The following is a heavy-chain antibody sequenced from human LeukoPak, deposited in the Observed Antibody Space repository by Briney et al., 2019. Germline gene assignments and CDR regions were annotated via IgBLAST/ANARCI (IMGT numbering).Heavy chain of an antibody. J-gene: IGHJ4*02. Sequence: GGSLRLSCEASEFTFSNYAMSWVRQAPGKGLEWVSIINDSGVHTSYADSVKGRFTISRDNSKNTLYLQMNSLRAEDTAVYYCAKAAYNYGPFDYWGQGTLVLVSS. CDR1: EFTFSNYA. D-gene: IGHD5-18*01. CDR2: INDSGVHT. CDR3: AKAAYNYGPFDY. V-gene: IGHV3-23*01.